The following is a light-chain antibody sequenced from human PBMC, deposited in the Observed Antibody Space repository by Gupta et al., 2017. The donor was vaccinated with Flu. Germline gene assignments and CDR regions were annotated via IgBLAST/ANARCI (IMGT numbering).Light chain of an antibody. CDR2: DDS. J-gene: IGLJ3*02. CDR1: DLGTKS. V-gene: IGLV3-21*02. Sequence: GQTATITCGGNDLGTKSVHWYQQWPGQAPVLVVYDDSDRPSGIPERFSGSNSGATATLTISRVEAGDEADYYCQVWDSSSGHVVFGGGTKLAV. CDR3: QVWDSSSGHVV.